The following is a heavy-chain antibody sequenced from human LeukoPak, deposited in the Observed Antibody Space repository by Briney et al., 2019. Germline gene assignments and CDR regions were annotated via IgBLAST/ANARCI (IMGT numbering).Heavy chain of an antibody. J-gene: IGHJ4*02. CDR2: IKQDESEK. D-gene: IGHD5-18*01. CDR1: GFTFSGYW. V-gene: IGHV3-7*01. CDR3: ARDGFVDTSMDN. Sequence: PGGSLRLSCAASGFTFSGYWVSWVRQAPGKGLEWVANIKQDESEKYYVDSVKGRFTISRDNAKNSLYLQMNSLRAEDTAVYYCARDGFVDTSMDNWGQGTLVTVSS.